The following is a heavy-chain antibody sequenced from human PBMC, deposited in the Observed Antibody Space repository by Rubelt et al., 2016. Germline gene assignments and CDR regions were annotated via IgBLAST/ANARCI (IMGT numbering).Heavy chain of an antibody. J-gene: IGHJ3*02. D-gene: IGHD6-13*01. CDR2: INPNSGGT. CDR1: GYTFTGYY. Sequence: QVQLVQSGAEVKKPGASVKVSCKASGYTFTGYYMHWVRQAPGQGLEWMGWINPNSGGTNYTQKLQGRVAMTRGTSISTDNMELSRLRSDDTAVYDCARGGAAAADDNDAFDIWGQGTMVTVSS. CDR3: ARGGAAAADDNDAFDI. V-gene: IGHV1-2*02.